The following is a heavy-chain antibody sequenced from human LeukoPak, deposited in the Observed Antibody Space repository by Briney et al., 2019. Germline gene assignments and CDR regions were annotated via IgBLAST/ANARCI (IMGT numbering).Heavy chain of an antibody. CDR2: IKQDGSEK. J-gene: IGHJ4*02. CDR1: GFTFSSYW. D-gene: IGHD3-9*01. Sequence: GGSLRLSCAASGFTFSSYWMSWVRQAPGKGLEWVANIKQDGSEKYYVDSVKGRFTISRDNAKNSLYLQMNSLRAEDTAVYYCAREAKYYDILTGYPSDFDYWGQGTLVTVSS. V-gene: IGHV3-7*01. CDR3: AREAKYYDILTGYPSDFDY.